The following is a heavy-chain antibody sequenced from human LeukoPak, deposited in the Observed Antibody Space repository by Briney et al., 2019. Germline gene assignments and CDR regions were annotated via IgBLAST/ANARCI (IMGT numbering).Heavy chain of an antibody. Sequence: GGSLRLSCAASGFTFSSHGMHWVRQAPGKGLEWVTFISYDGSNKYYADSVKGGFTISRDNSKNTLFLQMNSLRAEDTAVYYCARQHTAATAFDYWGQGTLVTVSS. J-gene: IGHJ4*02. CDR3: ARQHTAATAFDY. CDR2: ISYDGSNK. CDR1: GFTFSSHG. D-gene: IGHD6-13*01. V-gene: IGHV3-30*03.